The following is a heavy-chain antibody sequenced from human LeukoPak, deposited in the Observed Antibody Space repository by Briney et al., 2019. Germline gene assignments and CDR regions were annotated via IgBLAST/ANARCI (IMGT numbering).Heavy chain of an antibody. Sequence: GGSLRLSCAASGFTFSSYAMSWVRQAPGKGLEWVSGLSGRGVSTYYADSVKGRFTISRDNSKNTLYLQMNSLRAEDTAVYYCAKQGGYDFGWFDPWGQGTLVTVSS. CDR2: LSGRGVST. J-gene: IGHJ5*02. CDR1: GFTFSSYA. D-gene: IGHD5-12*01. CDR3: AKQGGYDFGWFDP. V-gene: IGHV3-23*01.